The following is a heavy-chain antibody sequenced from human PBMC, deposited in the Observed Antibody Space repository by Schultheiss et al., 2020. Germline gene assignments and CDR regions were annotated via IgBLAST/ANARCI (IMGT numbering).Heavy chain of an antibody. CDR3: ARVRGSPWGLFDY. CDR1: GFTFSSYG. V-gene: IGHV3-30*03. J-gene: IGHJ4*02. D-gene: IGHD3-16*01. Sequence: GGSLRLSCVPSGFTFSSYGMHWVRQAPGKGLEWVAVISYDGSNKYYADSVKGRFTISRDNSKNTLYLQMNSLRAEDTAVYYCARVRGSPWGLFDYWGQGTLVTVYS. CDR2: ISYDGSNK.